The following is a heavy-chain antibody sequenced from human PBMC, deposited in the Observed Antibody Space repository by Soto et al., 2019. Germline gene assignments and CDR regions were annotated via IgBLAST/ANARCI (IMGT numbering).Heavy chain of an antibody. CDR1: GGSISSGAYY. D-gene: IGHD2-2*01. CDR2: IYYSGST. CDR3: ARDAVPAVIYGRWFDP. J-gene: IGHJ5*02. V-gene: IGHV4-31*03. Sequence: QVHLQESGPGLVTPSQTLSLTCTVSGGSISSGAYYWSWIRQRPGEGLDWIGHIYYSGSTYYNPAPKGRVSRSLDTSRNPLSLKLSSVTVTDTAVYYCARDAVPAVIYGRWFDPWGQGTLVTVSS.